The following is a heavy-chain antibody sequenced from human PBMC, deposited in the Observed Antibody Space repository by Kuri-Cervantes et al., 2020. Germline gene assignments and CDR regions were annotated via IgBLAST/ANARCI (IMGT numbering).Heavy chain of an antibody. CDR2: IGTAGDT. CDR1: GFTFSSYD. Sequence: GGSLRLSCAASGFTFSSYDMHWVRQATGKGLEWVSAIGTAGDTYYPGSVKGRFTISRENAKNSLYLQMNSLRAGDTAVYYCARVIAVAGPHLDYWGQGTLVTVSS. D-gene: IGHD6-19*01. V-gene: IGHV3-13*01. J-gene: IGHJ4*02. CDR3: ARVIAVAGPHLDY.